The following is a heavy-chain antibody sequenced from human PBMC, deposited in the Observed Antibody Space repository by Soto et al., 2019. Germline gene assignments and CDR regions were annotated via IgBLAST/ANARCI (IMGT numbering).Heavy chain of an antibody. V-gene: IGHV1-69*13. CDR1: GGTFSSYA. CDR3: ARDQGIVVVVAATYYYYYGMDV. D-gene: IGHD2-15*01. J-gene: IGHJ6*02. CDR2: IIPIFGTA. Sequence: ASVKVSCKASGGTFSSYAISWVRQAPGQGLEWMGGIIPIFGTANYAQKFQGRVTITADESTSTAYMELSSLRSEDTAVYYCARDQGIVVVVAATYYYYYGMDVWGQGTTVTVSS.